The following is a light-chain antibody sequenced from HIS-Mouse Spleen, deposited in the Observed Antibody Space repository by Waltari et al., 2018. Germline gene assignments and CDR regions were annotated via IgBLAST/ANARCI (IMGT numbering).Light chain of an antibody. V-gene: IGLV2-23*03. CDR1: RSDVGSYNL. J-gene: IGLJ2*01. CDR3: CSYAGSSTFVVV. Sequence: QSALTQPASVSGSPGQSITISCTGTRSDVGSYNLVSLYQQHPGKAPKLMIYEGSKRPSGVSNRFSGSKSGNTASLTISGLQAEDEADYYCCSYAGSSTFVVVFGGGTKLTVL. CDR2: EGS.